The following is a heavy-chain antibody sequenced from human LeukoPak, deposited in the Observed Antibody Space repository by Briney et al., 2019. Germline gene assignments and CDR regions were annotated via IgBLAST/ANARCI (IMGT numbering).Heavy chain of an antibody. Sequence: SETLSLTCAVYGGSFSGYYWSWIRQPPGKALEWSGEINHSGNTNYNPSLKSRVTISVDTSKNQFSLKLSSVTAADTAVYYCASGGTHYDILSPHRNWGQGTLVTVSS. CDR1: GGSFSGYY. D-gene: IGHD3-9*01. CDR3: ASGGTHYDILSPHRN. V-gene: IGHV4-34*01. J-gene: IGHJ4*02. CDR2: INHSGNT.